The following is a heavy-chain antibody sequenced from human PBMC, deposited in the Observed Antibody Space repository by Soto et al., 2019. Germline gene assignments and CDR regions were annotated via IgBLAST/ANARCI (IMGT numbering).Heavy chain of an antibody. CDR2: ISSSSSTI. D-gene: IGHD3-10*01. V-gene: IGHV3-48*02. Sequence: PGGSLRLSCAASGFTFSSYSMNWVRQAPGKGLEWVSYISSSSSTIYYADSVKGRFTISRDNAKNSLYLQMNSLRDEDTAVYYCARDPKLLWFGELLYHYYYGMDVWGQGTTVTVSS. CDR3: ARDPKLLWFGELLYHYYYGMDV. J-gene: IGHJ6*02. CDR1: GFTFSSYS.